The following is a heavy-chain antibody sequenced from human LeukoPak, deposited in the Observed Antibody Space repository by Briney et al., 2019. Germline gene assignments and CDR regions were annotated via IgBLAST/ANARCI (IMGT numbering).Heavy chain of an antibody. J-gene: IGHJ6*03. D-gene: IGHD3-10*01. Sequence: GASVKVSCKASGYTFTSYGISWVRQAPGQGLEWMGWISAYNGNTNYAQKLQGRVTMTTDTSTSTAYMELRSLRSDDTAVYYCARLLLWFGELTVDYYYYMDVWGKGTTVTISS. V-gene: IGHV1-18*01. CDR1: GYTFTSYG. CDR2: ISAYNGNT. CDR3: ARLLLWFGELTVDYYYYMDV.